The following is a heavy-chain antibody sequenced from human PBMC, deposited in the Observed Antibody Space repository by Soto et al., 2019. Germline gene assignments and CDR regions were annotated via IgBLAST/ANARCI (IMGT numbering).Heavy chain of an antibody. CDR3: ARQFALTLTGTTPGGDY. V-gene: IGHV1-8*01. D-gene: IGHD3-9*01. CDR1: GYTFTSYD. J-gene: IGHJ4*02. Sequence: QVQLVQSGAEVKKPGASVKVSCKTSGYTFTSYDINWVRQATGQGLEWMGWMNPINENTGYAQKFQGRVTMTRDTSINTAYMELSSLTSEDTAVYYCARQFALTLTGTTPGGDYWGQGTLVTVSS. CDR2: MNPINENT.